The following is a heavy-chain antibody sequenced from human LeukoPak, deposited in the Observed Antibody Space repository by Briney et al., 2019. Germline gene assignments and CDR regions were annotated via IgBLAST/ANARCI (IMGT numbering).Heavy chain of an antibody. CDR2: ITWDGGST. CDR1: GITFSSYG. V-gene: IGHV3-43D*03. CDR3: AKDRAARGRGNYFYMDV. D-gene: IGHD2/OR15-2a*01. J-gene: IGHJ6*03. Sequence: GGTLRLSCAASGITFSSYGMSWVRQAPGKGLEWVSHITWDGGSTHYADSVEGRFTISRDNRENSLYLQMNSLRPEDTALYYCAKDRAARGRGNYFYMDVWGKGTTVTVSS.